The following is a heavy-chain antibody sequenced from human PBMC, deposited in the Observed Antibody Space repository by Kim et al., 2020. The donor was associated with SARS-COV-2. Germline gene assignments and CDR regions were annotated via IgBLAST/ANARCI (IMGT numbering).Heavy chain of an antibody. Sequence: ASVKVSCKASGYTFKTYPIHWLRQAPGQRLEWMGWVNAANDQTMYSQKFQGRVTISRDTSANTAYMELNSLTTEDTASYYCARDMNPTVYDYWGQGTLVT. V-gene: IGHV1-3*01. D-gene: IGHD4-4*01. CDR3: ARDMNPTVYDY. CDR1: GYTFKTYP. J-gene: IGHJ4*02. CDR2: VNAANDQT.